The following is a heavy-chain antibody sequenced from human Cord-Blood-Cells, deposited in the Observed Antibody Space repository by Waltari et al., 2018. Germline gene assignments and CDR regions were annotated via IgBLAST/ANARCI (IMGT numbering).Heavy chain of an antibody. CDR2: INHSGST. Sequence: QVQLQQWGAGLLKPSETLSLTCAVYGGSFSGYYWSWIRQPPGQGLEWIGEINHSGSTNYNPSLKSRVTISVDTSKNQFSLKLSSVTAADTAVYYCARSRYSGYDYYYYYGMDVWGQGTTVTVSS. V-gene: IGHV4-34*01. J-gene: IGHJ6*02. CDR1: GGSFSGYY. CDR3: ARSRYSGYDYYYYYGMDV. D-gene: IGHD5-12*01.